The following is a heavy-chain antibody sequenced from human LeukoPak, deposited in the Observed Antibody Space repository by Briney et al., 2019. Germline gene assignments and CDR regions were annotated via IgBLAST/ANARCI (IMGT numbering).Heavy chain of an antibody. J-gene: IGHJ4*02. D-gene: IGHD3-10*01. CDR3: VIRGGSGSSPFDY. Sequence: SETLSLTCAVYGGSFSGYYWSWIRQRPGKGLEWIGEINHSGSTNYNPSLKSRVTISVDTSKNQFSLKLSSVTAADTAVYYCVIRGGSGSSPFDYWGQGTLVTVSS. CDR2: INHSGST. V-gene: IGHV4-34*01. CDR1: GGSFSGYY.